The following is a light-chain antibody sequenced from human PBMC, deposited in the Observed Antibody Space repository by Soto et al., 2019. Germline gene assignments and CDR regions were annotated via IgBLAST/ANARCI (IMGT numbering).Light chain of an antibody. Sequence: EIVLTQSPATLSLSPGERATLSCRASQSVSSSYLAWYQQKPGQAPRLLIYGASSRATGIPDRFSGSGSGTDFTLTIRRREPEDFAVYYCQHYCSSPGFTFGPGTKVDIK. CDR1: QSVSSSY. CDR2: GAS. CDR3: QHYCSSPGFT. J-gene: IGKJ3*01. V-gene: IGKV3-20*01.